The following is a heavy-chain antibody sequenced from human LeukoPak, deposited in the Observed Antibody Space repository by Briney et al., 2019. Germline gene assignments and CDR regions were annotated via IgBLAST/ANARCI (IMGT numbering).Heavy chain of an antibody. CDR3: AREPYYDILTGYLIRGAFDI. D-gene: IGHD3-9*01. V-gene: IGHV4-38-2*02. Sequence: AGTLSLTCTVSGYSFSSGYFWGWMRPPPGKGLEWIGSIYRGETAHYNPSVKSRVTMSVDTCKNQFSLKLNSVTAADTAVYYCAREPYYDILTGYLIRGAFDIWGLGTVVTVSS. J-gene: IGHJ3*02. CDR1: GYSFSSGYF. CDR2: IYRGETA.